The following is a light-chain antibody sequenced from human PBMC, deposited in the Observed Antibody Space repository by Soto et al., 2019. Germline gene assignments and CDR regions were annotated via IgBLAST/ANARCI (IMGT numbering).Light chain of an antibody. J-gene: IGLJ1*01. V-gene: IGLV2-18*02. CDR1: SSDVGSYNR. CDR3: SSYTSSNTYV. Sequence: QFVLTHPPSVSGPLGHPVATSCTGTSSDVGSYNRVSWYQQPPGSAPKLMIYDVSNRPSGVPDRFSGSKSGNAASLTISGLQAEDEADYYCSSYTSSNTYVFGTGTKGPV. CDR2: DVS.